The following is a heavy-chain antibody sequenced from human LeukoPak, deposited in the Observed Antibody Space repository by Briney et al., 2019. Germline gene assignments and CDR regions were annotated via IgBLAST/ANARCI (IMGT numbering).Heavy chain of an antibody. CDR1: GFTFSDYY. CDR2: ISSSGSTI. CDR3: ARERYMKDIVATIVGSNNWFDP. V-gene: IGHV3-11*04. J-gene: IGHJ5*02. Sequence: GGSLRLSCAASGFTFSDYYMSWIRQAPGKGLEWVSYISSSGSTIYYADSAKGRFTISRDNAKNSLYLQMNSLRAEDTAVYYCARERYMKDIVATIVGSNNWFDPWGQGTLVTVSS. D-gene: IGHD5-12*01.